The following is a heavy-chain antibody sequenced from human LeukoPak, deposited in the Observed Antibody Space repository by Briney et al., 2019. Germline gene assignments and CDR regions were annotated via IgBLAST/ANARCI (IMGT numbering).Heavy chain of an antibody. V-gene: IGHV4-39*07. CDR1: GGSIRSSDYY. CDR3: ARHSRSFYFYYYMDV. Sequence: SETLSLTCTVSGGSIRSSDYYWAWIRQPPGKGLEWIGTIYYSGSTYYNPSLKSRVTISADTSKNQFSLKLSSVTAADTAVYYCARHSRSFYFYYYMDVWGKGTTVTVSS. CDR2: IYYSGST. J-gene: IGHJ6*03. D-gene: IGHD1-26*01.